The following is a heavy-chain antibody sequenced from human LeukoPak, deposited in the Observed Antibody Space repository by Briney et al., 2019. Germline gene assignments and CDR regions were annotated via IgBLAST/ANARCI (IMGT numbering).Heavy chain of an antibody. D-gene: IGHD6-13*01. J-gene: IGHJ4*02. CDR2: IYYSGST. Sequence: SETLSLTCTVSGGSISNKYWSWIRQPPGKGLEWIGYIYYSGSTNYNPSLKSRVTISVDTSKNQFSLKLSSVTAADTAVYYCARGRSWSSYWGQGTLVTVSS. V-gene: IGHV4-59*01. CDR3: ARGRSWSSY. CDR1: GGSISNKY.